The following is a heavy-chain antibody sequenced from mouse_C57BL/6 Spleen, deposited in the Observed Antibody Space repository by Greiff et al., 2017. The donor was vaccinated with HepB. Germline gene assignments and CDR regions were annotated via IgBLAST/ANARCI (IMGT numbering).Heavy chain of an antibody. Sequence: VQLKQSGPELVKPGASVKMSCKASGYTFTDYNMHWVKQSHGKSLEWIGYINPNNGGTSYNQKFKGKATLTVNKSSSTAYMELRSLPSEDSAVYYCARGGLPLDYWGQGPTLTVSS. CDR3: ARGGLPLDY. CDR2: INPNNGGT. J-gene: IGHJ2*01. D-gene: IGHD3-3*01. CDR1: GYTFTDYN. V-gene: IGHV1-22*01.